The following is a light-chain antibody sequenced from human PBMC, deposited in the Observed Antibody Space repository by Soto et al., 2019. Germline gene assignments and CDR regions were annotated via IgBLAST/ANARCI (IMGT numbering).Light chain of an antibody. J-gene: IGKJ2*01. Sequence: DIQMTQSPSSLSASVGDRVTITCRASQTISTYLNWYQQKPGKAPRLLIYDASSLLSGVPSRFSGSGSGTDFNLTIASLQPEDFSTYYCQQSDSTPYTFGQGTKVE. CDR3: QQSDSTPYT. CDR2: DAS. V-gene: IGKV1-39*01. CDR1: QTISTY.